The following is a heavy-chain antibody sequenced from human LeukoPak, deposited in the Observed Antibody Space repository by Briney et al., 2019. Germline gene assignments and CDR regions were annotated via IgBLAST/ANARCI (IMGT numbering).Heavy chain of an antibody. CDR1: GGTFSSYA. J-gene: IGHJ3*02. CDR3: AREFSTTGGNAFDI. Sequence: SVKVSCKASGGTFSSYAISWVRQAPGQGLEWMGGIILIFGTANYAQKFQGRVTITADESTSTAYMELSSLRSEDTAVYYCAREFSTTGGNAFDIWGQGTMVTVSS. CDR2: IILIFGTA. V-gene: IGHV1-69*13. D-gene: IGHD1-26*01.